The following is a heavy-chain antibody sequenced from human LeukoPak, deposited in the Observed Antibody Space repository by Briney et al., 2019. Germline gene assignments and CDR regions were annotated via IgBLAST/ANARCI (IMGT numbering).Heavy chain of an antibody. CDR3: TRDRWRRAAAGSGPN. Sequence: GGSLRLSCTASGFTFGDYAMSWVRQAPGKGLEWVGFIRSKAYGGTTEYAASVKGRFTISRDDSKSIAYLQMNGLKTEDTAVYYCTRDRWRRAAAGSGPNWGQGTLVTVSS. CDR1: GFTFGDYA. J-gene: IGHJ4*02. CDR2: IRSKAYGGTT. D-gene: IGHD6-13*01. V-gene: IGHV3-49*04.